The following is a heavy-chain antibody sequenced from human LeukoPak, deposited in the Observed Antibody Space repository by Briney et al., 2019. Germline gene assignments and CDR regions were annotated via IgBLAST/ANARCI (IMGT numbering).Heavy chain of an antibody. CDR3: ARRRCSSTSCYGGWFDP. J-gene: IGHJ5*02. CDR1: GGSISSYY. Sequence: SETLSLTCTVSGGSISSYYWSWIRQPPGKGLERIGYIYYSGSTNYNPSLKSRVTISVDTSKNQFSLKLSSVTAADTAVYYCARRRCSSTSCYGGWFDPWGQGTLVTVSS. CDR2: IYYSGST. D-gene: IGHD2-2*01. V-gene: IGHV4-59*08.